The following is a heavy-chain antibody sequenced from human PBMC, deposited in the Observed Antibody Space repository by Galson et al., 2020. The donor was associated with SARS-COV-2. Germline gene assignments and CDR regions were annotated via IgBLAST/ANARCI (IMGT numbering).Heavy chain of an antibody. Sequence: KIGESLKISCTASGLIFSDYYMTWIRQAPGKGLEWISYISPSSDYTHYADSVRGRFTISRDTTKTSLFLHMDSLRAEDTAVYYCAGSHTNFWCNFDSWGQGALVLVSS. CDR1: GLIFSDYY. CDR2: ISPSSDYT. CDR3: AGSHTNFWCNFDS. D-gene: IGHD2-8*02. V-gene: IGHV3-11*03. J-gene: IGHJ4*02.